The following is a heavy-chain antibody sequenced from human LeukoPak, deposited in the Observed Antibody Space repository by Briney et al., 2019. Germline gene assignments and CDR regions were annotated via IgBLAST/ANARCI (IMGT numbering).Heavy chain of an antibody. J-gene: IGHJ4*02. Sequence: GGSLRLSCAASGFTFSRYEMNWVRQAPGKGLEWVGRIKSRTDGETTDYAAPVKGRFTISRDDSRNTLYLQMNSLKTEDTAVYYCTTGGYDWGQGTLVAVSS. CDR3: TTGGYD. CDR2: IKSRTDGETT. D-gene: IGHD5-12*01. V-gene: IGHV3-15*01. CDR1: GFTFSRYE.